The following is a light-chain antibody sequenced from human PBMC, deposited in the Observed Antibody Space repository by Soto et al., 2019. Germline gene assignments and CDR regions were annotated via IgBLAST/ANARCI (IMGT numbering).Light chain of an antibody. V-gene: IGLV1-40*01. J-gene: IGLJ1*01. CDR3: QSYDSSPSGSRV. CDR2: GNS. CDR1: SSKIGAGYD. Sequence: QSSPKQPPSVSGAPGQRVTISCPGSSSKIGAGYDVHWYQQLPGTAPKLLIYGNSNRPSGVPDRFSGSKSGTSASLAITGLQAEDEADYYCQSYDSSPSGSRVFGTGTKVT.